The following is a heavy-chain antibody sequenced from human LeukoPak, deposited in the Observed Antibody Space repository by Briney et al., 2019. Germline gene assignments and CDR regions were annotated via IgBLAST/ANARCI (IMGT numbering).Heavy chain of an antibody. V-gene: IGHV3-48*03. D-gene: IGHD1-1*01. CDR3: ARDQETTAYYYYGMDV. CDR1: GFTFSSYE. Sequence: GGSLGLSCAASGFTFSSYEMNWVRQAPGKGLEWVSYISSSGSTIYYADSGKGRFTISRDNAKNSLYLQVNSLRAEDTAVYYCARDQETTAYYYYGMDVWGQGTTVTVSS. J-gene: IGHJ6*02. CDR2: ISSSGSTI.